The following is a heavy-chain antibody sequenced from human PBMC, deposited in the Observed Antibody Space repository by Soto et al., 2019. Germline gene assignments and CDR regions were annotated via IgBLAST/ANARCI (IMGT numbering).Heavy chain of an antibody. J-gene: IGHJ6*02. V-gene: IGHV1-69*13. CDR1: AGTFSSYA. Sequence: PVKVSCKASAGTFSSYAISWVPQAPGQGLECMGGIIPILGTANYAQKFQGRVTITADESTSTAYMELSSLRSEDTAVYYCARDLCLGCSSSCDYSYYGMEVWTQATTVPVAS. CDR2: IIPILGTA. D-gene: IGHD6-13*01. CDR3: ARDLCLGCSSSCDYSYYGMEV.